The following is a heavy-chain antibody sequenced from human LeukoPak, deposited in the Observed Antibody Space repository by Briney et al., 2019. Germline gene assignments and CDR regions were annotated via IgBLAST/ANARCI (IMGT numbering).Heavy chain of an antibody. D-gene: IGHD5-24*01. J-gene: IGHJ6*03. Sequence: GGSLRLSCAASGFTFSSYSMNWVRQAPGKGREWVSYITSSSNSIYYADSVKGRFTISRDNAQNSLFLQMNSLRAEDTAVYYCARVSITGYYYYVDVWGKGTTVTVSS. V-gene: IGHV3-48*01. CDR2: ITSSSNSI. CDR1: GFTFSSYS. CDR3: ARVSITGYYYYVDV.